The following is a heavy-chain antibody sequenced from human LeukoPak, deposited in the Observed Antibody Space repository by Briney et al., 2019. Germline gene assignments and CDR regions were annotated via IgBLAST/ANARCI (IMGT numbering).Heavy chain of an antibody. CDR3: GKEGGA. CDR1: GFTFNIYS. D-gene: IGHD3-16*01. CDR2: IGGRGGST. V-gene: IGHV3-23*01. Sequence: GGSLRLSCTASGFTFNIYSMNWVRQAPGKGLEWVSAIGGRGGSTYYADSLEGRFTIARDNSKDMVYLQMNSLKVEDTAIYYCGKEGGAWGQGTKVTVSS. J-gene: IGHJ5*02.